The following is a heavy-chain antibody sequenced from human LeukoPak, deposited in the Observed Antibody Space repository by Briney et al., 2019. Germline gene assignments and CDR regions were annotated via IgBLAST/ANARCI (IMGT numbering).Heavy chain of an antibody. CDR1: GFTFSSYS. D-gene: IGHD2-2*02. J-gene: IGHJ3*02. V-gene: IGHV3-21*01. Sequence: GSLRLSCAASGFTFSSYSMNWVRQAPGKGLEWVSSISSSSSYIYYADSVKGRFTISRDNAKNSLYLQMNSLRAEDTAVYYCARYAYCSSTSCYTGAFDIWGQGTMVTVSS. CDR2: ISSSSSYI. CDR3: ARYAYCSSTSCYTGAFDI.